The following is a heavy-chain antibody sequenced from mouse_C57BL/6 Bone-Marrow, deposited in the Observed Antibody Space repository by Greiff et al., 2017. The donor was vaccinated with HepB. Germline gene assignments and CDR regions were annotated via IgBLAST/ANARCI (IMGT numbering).Heavy chain of an antibody. J-gene: IGHJ4*01. Sequence: EVKLVESGGGLVQPKGSLKLSCAASGFSFNTYAMNWVRQAPGKGLEWVARIRSKSNNYATYYADSVKDRFTISRDDSESMLYLQMNNLKTEDTAMYYCVRGNFPLAMDYWGQGTSVTVSS. V-gene: IGHV10-1*01. D-gene: IGHD2-1*01. CDR3: VRGNFPLAMDY. CDR1: GFSFNTYA. CDR2: IRSKSNNYAT.